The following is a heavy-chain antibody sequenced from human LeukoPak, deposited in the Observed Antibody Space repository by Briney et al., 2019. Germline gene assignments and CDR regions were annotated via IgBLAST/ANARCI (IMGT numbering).Heavy chain of an antibody. CDR2: ISYDGSNK. CDR1: GFTFSNYG. CDR3: AKGITSNDAFDV. D-gene: IGHD3-10*01. V-gene: IGHV3-30*18. J-gene: IGHJ3*01. Sequence: GGSLRLSCAASGFTFSNYGMHWVRQAPGKGLEWAAVISYDGSNKYYADSVKGLSTISRDNSKNTLYLQMDSLRAEDTAVYYCAKGITSNDAFDVWGQGTMVTVSS.